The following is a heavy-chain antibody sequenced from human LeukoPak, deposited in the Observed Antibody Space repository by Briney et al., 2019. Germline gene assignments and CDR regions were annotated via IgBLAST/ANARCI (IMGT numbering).Heavy chain of an antibody. Sequence: PSETLSLTCAVYGGSFSGYYWSWIRQPPGKGLEWIAYISDIGSINYNPSLKSRVTISLDTSKNQFSLKLSSVTAADTAVYYCARHGRSSGWKYFDYWAREPWSPSPQ. CDR1: GGSFSGYY. CDR2: ISDIGSI. CDR3: ARHGRSSGWKYFDY. J-gene: IGHJ4*02. D-gene: IGHD6-19*01. V-gene: IGHV4-59*08.